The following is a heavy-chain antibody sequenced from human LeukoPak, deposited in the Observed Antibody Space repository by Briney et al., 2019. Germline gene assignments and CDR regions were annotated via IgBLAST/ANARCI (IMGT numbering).Heavy chain of an antibody. Sequence: GGSLRLSCAPSGFTFSGYWMNWVRQAPGKGLEWVANIKQDESEKYYVDSVKGRFTISRDNAKNSLYLQMNSLRAEDTAVYYCARDRDSYGLGVFWFDPWGQGTLVTVSS. D-gene: IGHD5-18*01. CDR1: GFTFSGYW. CDR3: ARDRDSYGLGVFWFDP. CDR2: IKQDESEK. V-gene: IGHV3-7*01. J-gene: IGHJ5*02.